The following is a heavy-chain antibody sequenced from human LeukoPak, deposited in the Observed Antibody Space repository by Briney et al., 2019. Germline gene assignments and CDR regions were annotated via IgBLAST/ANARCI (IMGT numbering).Heavy chain of an antibody. D-gene: IGHD1-26*01. CDR3: AKDSSEYSGSSPFDY. J-gene: IGHJ4*02. CDR1: GFTFSDYW. Sequence: GGSLRLSCAASGFTFSDYWMHWVRQAPGKGLVWVSLINTDGSRTSYADSVKGRFTISRDNSKNTLYLQMNSLRAEDTAVYYCAKDSSEYSGSSPFDYWGQGTLVTVSS. CDR2: INTDGSRT. V-gene: IGHV3-74*01.